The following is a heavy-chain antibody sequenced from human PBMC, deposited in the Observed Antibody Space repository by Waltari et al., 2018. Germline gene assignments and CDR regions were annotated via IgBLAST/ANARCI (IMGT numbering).Heavy chain of an antibody. D-gene: IGHD2-15*01. V-gene: IGHV4-59*11. CDR3: ARLPCSGGSCYSEFAAFDI. Sequence: QVQLQESGPGLVKPSETLSLTCTVSGGSLSSHYWRWLRQPPGKGLEWIGYIYYSGSTNYNPSLKSRVTISVDTSKNQFSLKLSSVTAADTAVYYCARLPCSGGSCYSEFAAFDIWGQGTMVTVSS. J-gene: IGHJ3*02. CDR2: IYYSGST. CDR1: GGSLSSHY.